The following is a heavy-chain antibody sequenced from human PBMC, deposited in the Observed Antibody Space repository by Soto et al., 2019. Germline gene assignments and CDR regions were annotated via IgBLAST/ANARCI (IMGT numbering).Heavy chain of an antibody. CDR1: GYSFTSYW. CDR2: IYPGDSDT. Sequence: PGESLKISCKGSGYSFTSYWIGWVRQMPGKGLKWMGIIYPGDSDTRYSPSFQGQVTISADKSISTAYLQWSSLKASYTAMYYCASCYYDSSGYERDAFDIWGQGTMVTVSS. J-gene: IGHJ3*02. D-gene: IGHD3-22*01. CDR3: ASCYYDSSGYERDAFDI. V-gene: IGHV5-51*01.